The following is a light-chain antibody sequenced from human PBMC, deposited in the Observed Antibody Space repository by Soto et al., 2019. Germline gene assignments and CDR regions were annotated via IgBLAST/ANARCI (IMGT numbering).Light chain of an antibody. CDR1: SSDVGGYNY. J-gene: IGLJ1*01. CDR3: SSYISRNTLDYV. Sequence: QSALTQPASVSGSPGQSITISCTGTSSDVGGYNYVSWYQQHPGKAPKLMIYEVSNRPSGVSNRFSGSKSGNTASLTISGLQAEDEADYYCSSYISRNTLDYVFGTGTKLTVL. V-gene: IGLV2-14*01. CDR2: EVS.